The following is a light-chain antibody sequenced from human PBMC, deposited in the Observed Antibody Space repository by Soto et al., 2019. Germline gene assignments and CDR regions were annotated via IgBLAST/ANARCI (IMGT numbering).Light chain of an antibody. CDR2: ANS. CDR1: SSNIGAGYD. CDR3: QSYDSSLSGV. Sequence: QSVLTQPPSVSGAPGQRVTISCTGSSSNIGAGYDVHWYQQLPGTAPKLLIYANSNRPSGVPDRFSGSKSGTSASLAITGLQPEDEADYYCQSYDSSLSGVFGGGTKVTVL. V-gene: IGLV1-40*01. J-gene: IGLJ2*01.